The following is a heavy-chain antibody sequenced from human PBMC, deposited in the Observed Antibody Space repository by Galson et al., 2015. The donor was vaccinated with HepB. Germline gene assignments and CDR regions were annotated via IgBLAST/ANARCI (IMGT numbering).Heavy chain of an antibody. CDR2: ISTTGNSK. V-gene: IGHV3-11*01. CDR3: ARERVERLGPPPDK. D-gene: IGHD6-25*01. J-gene: IGHJ4*02. Sequence: SLRLSCAASGFTFSDYYMGWIRQAPGKGLEWIPYISTTGNSKYYADSIKGRFTISRDNGKNSLFLQMNSLRAEDTAMYYCARERVERLGPPPDKWGQGTPVTVSS. CDR1: GFTFSDYY.